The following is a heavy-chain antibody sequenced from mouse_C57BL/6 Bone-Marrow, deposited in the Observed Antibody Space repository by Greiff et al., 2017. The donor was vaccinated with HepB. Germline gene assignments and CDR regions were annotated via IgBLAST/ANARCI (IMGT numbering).Heavy chain of an antibody. D-gene: IGHD2-3*01. CDR3: ARKGADGYYDFYYAMDY. CDR1: GYTFTSYW. V-gene: IGHV1-72*01. Sequence: QVQLKQPGAELVKPGASVKLSCKASGYTFTSYWMHWVKQRPGRGLEWIGRIDPNSGGTKYNEKFKSKATLTVDKPSSTAYMQLSSLTSEDSAVYYCARKGADGYYDFYYAMDYWGQGTSVTVSS. CDR2: IDPNSGGT. J-gene: IGHJ4*01.